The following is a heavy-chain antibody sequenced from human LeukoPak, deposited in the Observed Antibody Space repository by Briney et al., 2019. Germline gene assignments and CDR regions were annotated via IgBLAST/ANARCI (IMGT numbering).Heavy chain of an antibody. CDR3: AKEESFGVVIMEYYFDY. CDR1: GFTFSSYA. CDR2: ISYDGSNK. J-gene: IGHJ4*02. Sequence: GGSLRLSCAASGFTFSSYAMHWVRQAPGKGLEWVAVISYDGSNKYYADSVKGRFTISRDNSKNTLYLQMNSLRAEDTAVYYCAKEESFGVVIMEYYFDYWGQGTLVTVSS. V-gene: IGHV3-30-3*01. D-gene: IGHD3-3*01.